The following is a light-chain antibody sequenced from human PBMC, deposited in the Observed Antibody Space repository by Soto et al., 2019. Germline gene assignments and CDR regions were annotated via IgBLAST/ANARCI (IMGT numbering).Light chain of an antibody. CDR3: QQYNNWPWT. J-gene: IGKJ1*01. CDR2: GAS. V-gene: IGKV3-15*01. Sequence: EIVMTQSPATLSVSPGERATLSCRASQSVSSNLAWYQQKPGQAPRLLIYGASTRATGIPARFSGSGSGTEFTLTISSLQSEDFAVYYCQQYNNWPWTFGQGIKGDI. CDR1: QSVSSN.